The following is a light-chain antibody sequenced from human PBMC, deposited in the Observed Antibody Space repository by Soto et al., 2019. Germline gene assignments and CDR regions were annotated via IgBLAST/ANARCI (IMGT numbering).Light chain of an antibody. J-gene: IGLJ1*01. V-gene: IGLV2-14*01. CDR3: SSYTASSTYV. CDR2: EVS. CDR1: SSDVGGYNH. Sequence: QSLLTQPASVSLSPGQSITISCTGTSSDVGGYNHVSWYQQHPGKAPKVMIYEVSYRPSGVSSRFSGSKSGNTASLTISGLQAEDEADYYCSSYTASSTYVFGGGTKVTVL.